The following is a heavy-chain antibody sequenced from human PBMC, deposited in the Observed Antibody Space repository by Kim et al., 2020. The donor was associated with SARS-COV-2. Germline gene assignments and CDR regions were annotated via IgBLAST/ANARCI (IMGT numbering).Heavy chain of an antibody. J-gene: IGHJ4*01. V-gene: IGHV1-3*04. CDR1: GYTFTSYT. Sequence: ASVKVSCKASGYTFTSYTMHWVRQAPGQGLEWMGWIKIGQGNTKSLQKFQGRVTITRDTSASTAFMELSSLTSEDTAIYYCARDGTTRNGGYYFDYWGQGALVTVSS. D-gene: IGHD1-1*01. CDR3: ARDGTTRNGGYYFDY. CDR2: IKIGQGNT.